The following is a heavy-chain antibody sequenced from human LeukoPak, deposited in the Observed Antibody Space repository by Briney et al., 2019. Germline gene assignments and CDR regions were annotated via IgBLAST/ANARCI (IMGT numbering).Heavy chain of an antibody. CDR1: GGFLRGYY. J-gene: IGHJ4*02. Sequence: PSGTLSLTCTVSGGFLRGYYWNWIRQPAGKGLEGIGRIYHSGSTDYNSSLRSRLTMSVDTSKSQFSLKLTSVTAADTAVYYCAREHRDYEGSGYYVDYWGQGTLVTVSS. D-gene: IGHD3-3*01. V-gene: IGHV4-4*07. CDR3: AREHRDYEGSGYYVDY. CDR2: IYHSGST.